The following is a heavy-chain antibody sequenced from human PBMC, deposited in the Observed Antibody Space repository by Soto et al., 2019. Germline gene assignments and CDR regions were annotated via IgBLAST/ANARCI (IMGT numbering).Heavy chain of an antibody. V-gene: IGHV1-69*04. CDR3: ARDSDFWSGLGADFDY. CDR1: GGTFSSYT. Sequence: SVKVSCKASGGTFSSYTISWVRQAPGQGLEWMGRIIPILGIANYAQKFQGRVTITADKSTSTAYMELSSLRSEDTAVYYCARDSDFWSGLGADFDYWGQGTLVTVSS. CDR2: IIPILGIA. J-gene: IGHJ4*02. D-gene: IGHD3-3*01.